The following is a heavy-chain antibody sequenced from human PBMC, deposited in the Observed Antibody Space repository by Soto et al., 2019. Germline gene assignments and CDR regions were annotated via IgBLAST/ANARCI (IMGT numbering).Heavy chain of an antibody. CDR3: ARGGYCSSTSCYLGDEDAFDI. CDR1: GFTFSSYS. CDR2: ISSSSSYI. J-gene: IGHJ3*02. V-gene: IGHV3-21*01. Sequence: SLRLSCAASGFTFSSYSMNWVRQAPGKGLEWVSSISSSSSYIYNADSLKGRFTISRDNAKNSLYLQMNSLRAEDTAVYYCARGGYCSSTSCYLGDEDAFDIWGQGTMVTVSS. D-gene: IGHD2-2*01.